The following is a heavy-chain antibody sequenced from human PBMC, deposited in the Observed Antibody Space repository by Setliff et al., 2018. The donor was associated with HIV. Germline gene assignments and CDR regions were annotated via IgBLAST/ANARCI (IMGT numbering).Heavy chain of an antibody. Sequence: ASVKVSCKASGYTFTNFYLHWVRQAPRQGLEWVGIVNPTSGSTTYAQTFQGRVTMTGDTYTSTVYMEVSSLRSEDTAVYYCARGREKQWPVLADCLFDFWGQGTLVTVSS. V-gene: IGHV1-46*01. D-gene: IGHD6-19*01. CDR3: ARGREKQWPVLADCLFDF. CDR1: GYTFTNFY. CDR2: VNPTSGST. J-gene: IGHJ4*02.